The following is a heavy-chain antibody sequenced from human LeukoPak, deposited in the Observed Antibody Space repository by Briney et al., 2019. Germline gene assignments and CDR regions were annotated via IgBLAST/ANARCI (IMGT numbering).Heavy chain of an antibody. V-gene: IGHV4-61*02. J-gene: IGHJ4*02. CDR1: GGSISSGNYY. CDR2: IYNSGST. CDR3: ARDRTKIGGIDY. Sequence: PSETLSLTCTVSGGSISSGNYYWSCIRQPAGKGLEWIGRIYNSGSTNYNPYLKSRVTKSADTSKNQFSLNLNSVTAADTAVYYCARDRTKIGGIDYWGQGTLVTVSS. D-gene: IGHD3-16*01.